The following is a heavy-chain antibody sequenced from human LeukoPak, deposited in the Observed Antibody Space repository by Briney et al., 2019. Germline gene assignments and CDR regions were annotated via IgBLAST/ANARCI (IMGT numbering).Heavy chain of an antibody. J-gene: IGHJ4*02. CDR2: IYYSGST. Sequence: SETLSLTCTVSGGSISSSSYYWGWIRQPPGKGLEWIGSIYYSGSTYYNPSLKSRVTISVDTSKNQFSLKLSSVTAADTAVYYCARDMVRGVISPFYYWGQGTLVTVSS. D-gene: IGHD3-10*01. CDR3: ARDMVRGVISPFYY. V-gene: IGHV4-39*07. CDR1: GGSISSSSYY.